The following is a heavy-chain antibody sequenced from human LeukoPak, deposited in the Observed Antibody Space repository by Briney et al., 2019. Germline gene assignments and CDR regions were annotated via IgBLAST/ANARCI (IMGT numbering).Heavy chain of an antibody. CDR2: ICYSGST. V-gene: IGHV4-59*08. Sequence: SETLSLTCTVSGGSISSYYWSWIRQPPGKGLEWIGYICYSGSTNYNPSLKSRVTISVDTSKNQFSLKLSSVTAADTAVYYCARSFRSGYYYYYYMDVWGKGTTVTVSS. CDR1: GGSISSYY. CDR3: ARSFRSGYYYYYYMDV. J-gene: IGHJ6*03. D-gene: IGHD1-26*01.